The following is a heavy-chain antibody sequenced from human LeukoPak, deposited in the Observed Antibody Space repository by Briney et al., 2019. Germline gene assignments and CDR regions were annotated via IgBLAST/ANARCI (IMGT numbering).Heavy chain of an antibody. CDR2: VWNDGSKN. CDR3: AKDWSLGYGCLDY. CDR1: GFTFSKFG. D-gene: IGHD5-12*01. J-gene: IGHJ4*02. Sequence: PGGSLRFSCAASGFTFSKFGMHWVRQTPGKGLEWVALVWNDGSKNYYADSVKGRFTISRDNSKDTLYLLLNSLRAEDTAVYYCAKDWSLGYGCLDYWGQGTLVTVSS. V-gene: IGHV3-33*06.